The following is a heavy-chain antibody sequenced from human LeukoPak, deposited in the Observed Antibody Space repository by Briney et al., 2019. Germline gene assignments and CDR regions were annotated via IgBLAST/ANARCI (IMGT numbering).Heavy chain of an antibody. Sequence: SETLSLTCAVYGGSFSGYYWSWIRQPPGKGLEWIGEINHSGSTNYNPSLKSRVTISVDTSKNQFSLKLSSVTAADTAVYYCATASRYVFWSGYNAFDIWGQGRMVTVSS. V-gene: IGHV4-34*01. D-gene: IGHD3-3*01. CDR1: GGSFSGYY. J-gene: IGHJ3*02. CDR2: INHSGST. CDR3: ATASRYVFWSGYNAFDI.